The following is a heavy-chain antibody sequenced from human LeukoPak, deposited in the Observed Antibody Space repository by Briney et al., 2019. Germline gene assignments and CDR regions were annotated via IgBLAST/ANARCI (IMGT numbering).Heavy chain of an antibody. CDR1: GGTFSSYA. CDR2: IIPIFGTA. D-gene: IGHD3-9*01. V-gene: IGHV1-69*05. Sequence: SVKVSCKASGGTFSSYAISWVRQAPGQGLEWMGGIIPIFGTANYAQKFQGRVTITTDESTSTAYMELSSLRSEDTAVYYCARGPLDPWLLGGDWFDPWGQGTLVTVSS. J-gene: IGHJ5*02. CDR3: ARGPLDPWLLGGDWFDP.